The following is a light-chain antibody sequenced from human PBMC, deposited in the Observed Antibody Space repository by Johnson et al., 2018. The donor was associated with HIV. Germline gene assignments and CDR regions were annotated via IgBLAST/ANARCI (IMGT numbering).Light chain of an antibody. CDR3: ETWDSSLDGV. J-gene: IGLJ1*01. Sequence: QSVLTQSPSVSAAPGQKVTISCSGSSSNIGNNYVSWYQQLPGTAPKLLIYENNKRPSGIPDRLSGSKSGTSATLGITGLQTGDEADYYCETWDSSLDGVFGAGTKVTVL. V-gene: IGLV1-51*02. CDR2: ENN. CDR1: SSNIGNNY.